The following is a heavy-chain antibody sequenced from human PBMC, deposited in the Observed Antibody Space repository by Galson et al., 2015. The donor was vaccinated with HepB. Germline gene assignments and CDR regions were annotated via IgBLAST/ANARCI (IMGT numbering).Heavy chain of an antibody. J-gene: IGHJ5*02. CDR1: GFTFSSYG. CDR2: ISYDGSNK. Sequence: SLRLSCAASGFTFSSYGMHWVRQAPGKGLEWVAVISYDGSNKYYADSVKGRFTISRDNSKNTLYLQMNSLRAEDTAVYYCAKSAVAGYNWFDPWGQGTLVTVSS. V-gene: IGHV3-30*18. D-gene: IGHD6-19*01. CDR3: AKSAVAGYNWFDP.